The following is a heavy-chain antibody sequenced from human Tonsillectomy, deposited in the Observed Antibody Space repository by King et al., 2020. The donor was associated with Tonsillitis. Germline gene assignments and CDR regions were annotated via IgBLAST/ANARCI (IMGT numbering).Heavy chain of an antibody. CDR1: GFTFSNYA. J-gene: IGHJ5*02. D-gene: IGHD6-19*01. Sequence: VQLVESGGGLVQPGGSLRLSCAASGFTFSNYAMSWVRQAPGKGLEWVPTISGSGSNTYYADSVKGRFTISRDNSKNTQYLQMNSLRAEDTAVYYCAKGGEAVAVWFDPWGQGTLVTVSS. CDR3: AKGGEAVAVWFDP. CDR2: ISGSGSNT. V-gene: IGHV3-23*04.